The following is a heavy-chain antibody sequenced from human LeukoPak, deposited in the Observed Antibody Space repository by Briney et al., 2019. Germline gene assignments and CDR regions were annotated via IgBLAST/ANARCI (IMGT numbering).Heavy chain of an antibody. CDR3: ARERHPKDWEALSPYGMDV. Sequence: PSETLSLTCTVSGGSISSGGYHWSWIRQHPGKGLEWIGYIYYSGSTNYNPSLKSRVTISVDTSKNQFSLKLSSVTAADTAVYYCARERHPKDWEALSPYGMDVWGQGTTVTVSS. V-gene: IGHV4-31*03. CDR1: GGSISSGGYH. CDR2: IYYSGST. D-gene: IGHD1-26*01. J-gene: IGHJ6*02.